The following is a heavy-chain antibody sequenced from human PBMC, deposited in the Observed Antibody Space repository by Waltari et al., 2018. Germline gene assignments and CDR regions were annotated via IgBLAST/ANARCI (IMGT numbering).Heavy chain of an antibody. D-gene: IGHD3-10*01. CDR1: GYTFGAYY. CDR3: ARDPIIAGVFFDM. V-gene: IGHV1-2*02. CDR2: INPNNGNT. Sequence: QMVQSGAEVKKPGASVKVSCKTSGYTFGAYYIHWLRQAPGQSPEWRRWINPNNGNTKYAQKFQDRVTITRDKSVSTVYMELSSLKSDDTAIFYCARDPIIAGVFFDMWGQGTMVTVSS. J-gene: IGHJ3*02.